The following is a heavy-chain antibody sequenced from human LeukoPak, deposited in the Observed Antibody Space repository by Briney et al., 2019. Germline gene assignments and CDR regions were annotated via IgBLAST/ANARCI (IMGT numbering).Heavy chain of an antibody. CDR1: GGTFSSYA. CDR2: IIPIFGTA. CDR3: ARALVRVDPIYGSYYYYYMDV. Sequence: GASVKVSCKASGGTFSSYAISWVRQAPGQGLEWMGGIIPIFGTANYAQKFQGRVTITTDESTSTAYMELSSLRSEDTAVYYCARALVRVDPIYGSYYYYYMDVWGKGTTVTVSS. J-gene: IGHJ6*03. V-gene: IGHV1-69*05. D-gene: IGHD3-3*01.